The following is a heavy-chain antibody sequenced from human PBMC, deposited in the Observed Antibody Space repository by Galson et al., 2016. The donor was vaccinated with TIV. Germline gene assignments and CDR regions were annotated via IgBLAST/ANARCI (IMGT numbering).Heavy chain of an antibody. Sequence: SETLSLTCVVYNGSFSGYYWSWIRQPPGKGLEWIGDINHSGSTNYNPSLQSRVTISVDTSKNQFSLKLSSVTAADTAVYYCAREHSGTSFGPCDYWGQGTLVTVSS. CDR2: INHSGST. V-gene: IGHV4-34*01. D-gene: IGHD1-26*01. J-gene: IGHJ4*02. CDR3: AREHSGTSFGPCDY. CDR1: NGSFSGYY.